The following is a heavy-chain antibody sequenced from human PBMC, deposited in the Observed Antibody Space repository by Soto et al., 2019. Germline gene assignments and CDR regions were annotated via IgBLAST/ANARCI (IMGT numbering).Heavy chain of an antibody. Sequence: ASVKVSCKVPGYTLTELSMHWVRQAPGKGLEWMGGFDPEDGETIYAQKFQGRVTMTEDTSTDTAYMELSSLRSEDTAVYYCATDSLNDFWSGIVPWGQGTLVTVSS. D-gene: IGHD3-3*01. CDR2: FDPEDGET. CDR3: ATDSLNDFWSGIVP. V-gene: IGHV1-24*01. CDR1: GYTLTELS. J-gene: IGHJ5*02.